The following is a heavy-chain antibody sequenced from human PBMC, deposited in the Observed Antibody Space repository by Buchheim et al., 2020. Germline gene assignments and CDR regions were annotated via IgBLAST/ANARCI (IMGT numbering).Heavy chain of an antibody. CDR3: AKTLRFLEWLSPFDY. V-gene: IGHV3-30*18. CDR2: ISYDGSNK. J-gene: IGHJ4*02. D-gene: IGHD3-3*01. CDR1: GFTFSSYG. Sequence: QVQLVESGGGVVQPGRSLRLSCAASGFTFSSYGMHWVRQAPGKGLEWVAVISYDGSNKYYADSVKGRFTISRDNSKNTLYLQMNSLRAEDTAVYYCAKTLRFLEWLSPFDYWGQGTL.